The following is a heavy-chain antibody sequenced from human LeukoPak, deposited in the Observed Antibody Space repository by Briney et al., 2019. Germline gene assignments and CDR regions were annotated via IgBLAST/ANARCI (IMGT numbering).Heavy chain of an antibody. Sequence: ASVNVSCKASGGTFSIYAISWVRQAPGQGLEWMGRIIPILGIANYAQKFQGRVTITADKSTSTAYMELSSLRSEDTAVYYCARVRAGATTSGAFDIWGQGTMVTVSS. CDR3: ARVRAGATTSGAFDI. J-gene: IGHJ3*02. D-gene: IGHD1-26*01. CDR1: GGTFSIYA. V-gene: IGHV1-69*04. CDR2: IIPILGIA.